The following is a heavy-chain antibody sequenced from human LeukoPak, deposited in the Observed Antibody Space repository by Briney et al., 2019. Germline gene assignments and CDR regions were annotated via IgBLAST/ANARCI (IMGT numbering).Heavy chain of an antibody. CDR2: IYYSGST. CDR1: GGSISSYY. J-gene: IGHJ6*02. D-gene: IGHD2-15*01. V-gene: IGHV4-59*01. Sequence: SETLSLTCTVSGGSISSYYWSWIRQPPGKGLEWIGYIYYSGSTNYNPSLKSRVTISVDTSKNQFSLKLSSVTAADTAVYYCARVKVVVAANYYYYGMDVWGQGTTVTVSS. CDR3: ARVKVVVAANYYYYGMDV.